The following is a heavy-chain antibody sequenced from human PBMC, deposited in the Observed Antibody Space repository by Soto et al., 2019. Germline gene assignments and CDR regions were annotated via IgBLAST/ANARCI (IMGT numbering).Heavy chain of an antibody. CDR2: IYYSGST. CDR3: ARALRGYSFDY. V-gene: IGHV4-30-4*01. CDR1: GGSISSVNYY. Sequence: TLSLTCAVSGGSISSVNYYWSWIRQPPGKGLEWIGYIYYSGSTYYNPSLKSRVTISLDTSKNQFSLKLSSVTAADTAVYYCARALRGYSFDYWGQGTLVTVSS. D-gene: IGHD3-22*01. J-gene: IGHJ4*02.